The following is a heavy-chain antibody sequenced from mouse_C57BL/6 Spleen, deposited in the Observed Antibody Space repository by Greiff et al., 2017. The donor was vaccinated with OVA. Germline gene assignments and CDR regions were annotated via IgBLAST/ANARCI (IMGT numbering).Heavy chain of an antibody. J-gene: IGHJ1*03. V-gene: IGHV1-5*01. CDR1: GYTFTSYW. D-gene: IGHD2-2*01. Sequence: VQLQQSGTVLARPGASVKMSCKTSGYTFTSYWMHWVKQRPGQGLEWIGAIYPGNSDTSYNQKFKGKAKLTAVTSASTAYMELSSLTNEDSAVYYCTPYGYDGWYFDVWGTGTTVTVSS. CDR3: TPYGYDGWYFDV. CDR2: IYPGNSDT.